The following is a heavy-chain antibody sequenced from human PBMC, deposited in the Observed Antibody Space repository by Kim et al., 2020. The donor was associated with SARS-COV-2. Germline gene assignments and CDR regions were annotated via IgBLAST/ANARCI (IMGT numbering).Heavy chain of an antibody. CDR2: ISYDGSNK. J-gene: IGHJ3*02. V-gene: IGHV3-30*03. Sequence: GGSLRLSCAASGFTFSSYGMQWVRQAPGKGLEWVSLISYDGSNKYYADSVKGRFTISRDNSKNTLYLQMNSLRAEDTAVYYCARGTYYYDSSGYGGAFD. CDR1: GFTFSSYG. CDR3: ARGTYYYDSSGYGGAFD. D-gene: IGHD3-22*01.